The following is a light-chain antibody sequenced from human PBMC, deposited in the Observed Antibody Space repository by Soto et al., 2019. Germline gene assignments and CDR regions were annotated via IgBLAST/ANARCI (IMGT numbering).Light chain of an antibody. V-gene: IGKV3-11*01. J-gene: IGKJ1*01. Sequence: EIVLTQSPATLCLFPGDSGTLSSRASQYINTRLAWYQHRPGQAPRLLIYQTSIRAAGIPARFSASGSGTDFTLTISDVQPEDFALCYCHLRQSGPRTFGEGTKVDIK. CDR3: HLRQSGPRT. CDR1: QYINTR. CDR2: QTS.